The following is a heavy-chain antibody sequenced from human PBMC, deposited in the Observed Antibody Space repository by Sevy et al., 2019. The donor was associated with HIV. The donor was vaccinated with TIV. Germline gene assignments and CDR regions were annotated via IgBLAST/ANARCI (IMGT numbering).Heavy chain of an antibody. D-gene: IGHD2-8*01. CDR1: GFTLRNFW. Sequence: GGALRLSCTASGFTLRNFWMSWVRQAPEKGLEWVATIKEDGSQIYYVDSVKGRFFISRDNAKDSLYLQMNSLRAEDTALSYCARYFTSGGANYFDYWGQGTLVPVSS. CDR3: ARYFTSGGANYFDY. V-gene: IGHV3-7*03. CDR2: IKEDGSQI. J-gene: IGHJ4*02.